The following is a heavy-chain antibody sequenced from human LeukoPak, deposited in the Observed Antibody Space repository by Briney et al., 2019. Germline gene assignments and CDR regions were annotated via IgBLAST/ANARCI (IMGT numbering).Heavy chain of an antibody. J-gene: IGHJ4*02. V-gene: IGHV3-23*01. Sequence: QPGGSLRLSCAAPGFTFRSYAMAWVRQAPGKGLEWVSAISGSGAYTYYAGSVKGRFAISRDSSKNMLYLQMNSLRAEDTAIYYCAKDIGPDYGDYLDYWGQGTLVTVSS. D-gene: IGHD4-17*01. CDR3: AKDIGPDYGDYLDY. CDR2: ISGSGAYT. CDR1: GFTFRSYA.